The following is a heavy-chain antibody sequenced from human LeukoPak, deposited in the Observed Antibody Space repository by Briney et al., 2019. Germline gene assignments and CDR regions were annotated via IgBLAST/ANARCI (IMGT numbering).Heavy chain of an antibody. V-gene: IGHV1-18*01. Sequence: ASVKVSCKASGYTFTSYGISWVRQAPGQGLEWMGWISAYNGNTNYAQKLQGRVTMTTDTSTGTAYMELRSLRSDDTAVYYCARTGCSSTSCYGRYYYYYMDVWGKGTTVTVSS. CDR2: ISAYNGNT. CDR3: ARTGCSSTSCYGRYYYYYMDV. CDR1: GYTFTSYG. D-gene: IGHD2-2*01. J-gene: IGHJ6*03.